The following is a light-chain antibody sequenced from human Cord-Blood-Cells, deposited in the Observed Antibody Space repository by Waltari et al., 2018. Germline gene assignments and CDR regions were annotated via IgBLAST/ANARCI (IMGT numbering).Light chain of an antibody. V-gene: IGLV2-14*01. CDR3: SSYTSSSTYV. CDR1: SSDVGGYNY. CDR2: DVS. Sequence: QSALTQPASVSGSPGQSITISCTGTSSDVGGYNYVSCYQQHPGKAPKLMLYDVSNRPAGVSNRFSGSKSGNTASLTISGLQAEDEADYYCSSYTSSSTYVFGTGTKVTVL. J-gene: IGLJ1*01.